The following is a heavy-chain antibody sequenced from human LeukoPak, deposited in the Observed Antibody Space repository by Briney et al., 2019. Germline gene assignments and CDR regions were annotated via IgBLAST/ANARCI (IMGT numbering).Heavy chain of an antibody. Sequence: PSETLSLTCAVSGDSFSSHYWTWIRQSPGTGLEWIGYISHIGRTNYNPSLKSRVTISIDTSKNQFSLKLRSVTAADTAVYYCARDLVTVTRGFDIWGQGTMVSVSS. CDR1: GDSFSSHY. D-gene: IGHD4-17*01. CDR2: ISHIGRT. J-gene: IGHJ3*02. CDR3: ARDLVTVTRGFDI. V-gene: IGHV4-59*11.